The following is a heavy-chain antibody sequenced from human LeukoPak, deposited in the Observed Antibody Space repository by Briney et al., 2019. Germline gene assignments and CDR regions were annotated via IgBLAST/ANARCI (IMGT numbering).Heavy chain of an antibody. V-gene: IGHV4-39*01. J-gene: IGHJ6*02. CDR2: IYYSGSI. D-gene: IGHD6-13*01. CDR1: GGSISSSSYY. CDR3: ARHEDSSSWSLYYCYGMDV. Sequence: SETLSLTCTVSGGSISSSSYYWGWLRQPPGKGLEGIGSIYYSGSIYYNPSLKSRVTISVDASKNQFSLELSSVAAADTAVYYGARHEDSSSWSLYYCYGMDVWGQGPTVTVSS.